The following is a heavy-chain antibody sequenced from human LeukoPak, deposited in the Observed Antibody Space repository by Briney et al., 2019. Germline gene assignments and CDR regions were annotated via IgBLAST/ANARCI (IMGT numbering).Heavy chain of an antibody. Sequence: SGGSLRLSCAASGFTFSSYGMHWVRQAPGKGLEWVAVIWYDGSNKYYADSVKGRFTISRDNSKNTLYLQMNSLRAEDTAVYYCAKAQGWEGYSSGWFDYWGQGTLVTVSS. V-gene: IGHV3-33*06. CDR2: IWYDGSNK. CDR1: GFTFSSYG. CDR3: AKAQGWEGYSSGWFDY. J-gene: IGHJ4*02. D-gene: IGHD6-19*01.